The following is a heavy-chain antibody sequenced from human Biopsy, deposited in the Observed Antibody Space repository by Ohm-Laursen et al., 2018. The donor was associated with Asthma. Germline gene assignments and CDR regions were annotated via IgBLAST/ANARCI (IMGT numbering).Heavy chain of an antibody. Sequence: SLRLSCAASGFSFSNFGMHWVRQAPGKGLEWVEVVSYDGGVVHYADSMKGRFTISRDNAKSTLYLQMNRLRTDDTAVYFCAKRRGYSDLTDFDHWGQGTLVTVSS. CDR1: GFSFSNFG. V-gene: IGHV3-30*18. CDR3: AKRRGYSDLTDFDH. CDR2: VSYDGGVV. J-gene: IGHJ4*02. D-gene: IGHD3-3*01.